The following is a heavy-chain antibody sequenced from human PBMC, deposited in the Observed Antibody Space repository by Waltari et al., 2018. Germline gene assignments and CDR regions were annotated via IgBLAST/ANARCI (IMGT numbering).Heavy chain of an antibody. J-gene: IGHJ3*01. CDR3: AKKGISFSDAFDF. D-gene: IGHD3-3*01. Sequence: EVQLVESGGGLVQPGGSLRLSCAASGFTFSSYAMSWVRQAPGKGLEGVSGIIGSGGSTYYADSVKGRFTISRDNSKNTLYLQMNSLRAEETAVYFCAKKGISFSDAFDFWGRGTMVTVSS. CDR1: GFTFSSYA. CDR2: IIGSGGST. V-gene: IGHV3-23*04.